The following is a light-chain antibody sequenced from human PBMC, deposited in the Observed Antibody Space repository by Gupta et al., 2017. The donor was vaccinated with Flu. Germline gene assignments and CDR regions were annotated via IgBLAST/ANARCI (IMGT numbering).Light chain of an antibody. CDR3: MQALQTPYS. CDR1: QSLLHSNGYNY. Sequence: DLVMTQSPLSLPVTPGEPASISCRSSQSLLHSNGYNYLDWYLQKPGQSPKLLIYLGSNRASGVPDRFSDSGSGTDFTLKISRVEAEDVGVYYCMQALQTPYSFGQGTKLEIK. CDR2: LGS. V-gene: IGKV2-28*01. J-gene: IGKJ2*03.